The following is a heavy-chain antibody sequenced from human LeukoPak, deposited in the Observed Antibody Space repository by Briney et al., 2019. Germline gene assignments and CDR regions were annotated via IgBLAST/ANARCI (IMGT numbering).Heavy chain of an antibody. J-gene: IGHJ4*02. CDR1: GDSISSYY. CDR2: IYTTGST. CDR3: ARDGVVRGVVDY. V-gene: IGHV4-4*07. D-gene: IGHD3-10*01. Sequence: PSETLSLTCTVSGDSISSYYWSWIRQPAGKGLEWIGRIYTTGSTNYNPSLKSRVTMSVDTSKNQFSLRLSSVTAADTAVYYCARDGVVRGVVDYWGQGTLVTVSS.